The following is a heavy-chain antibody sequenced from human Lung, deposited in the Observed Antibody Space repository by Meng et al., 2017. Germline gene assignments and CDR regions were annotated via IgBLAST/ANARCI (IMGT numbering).Heavy chain of an antibody. V-gene: IGHV1-18*04. CDR1: DYTFTGYG. CDR2: LGAHDGDR. D-gene: IGHD3-10*01. J-gene: IGHJ4*02. Sequence: VHSVQSGSEVKKPGASVQLSCKSSDYTFTGYGVSWVRQAPGQGLEWMAWLGAHDGDRSHAPRFQGRVTVTADRLTATSFMELRNLRYDDTAVYYCARGTPGRSYSDFWGQGTLVTVSS. CDR3: ARGTPGRSYSDF.